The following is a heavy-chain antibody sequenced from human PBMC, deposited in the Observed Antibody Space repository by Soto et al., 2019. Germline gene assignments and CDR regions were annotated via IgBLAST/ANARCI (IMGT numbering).Heavy chain of an antibody. V-gene: IGHV4-39*01. CDR3: ARRLYYDSSGFEGGGMDV. CDR2: IYYSGST. D-gene: IGHD3-22*01. CDR1: GGSISSSSYY. Sequence: PSETLSLTCTVSGGSISSSSYYWGWIRQPPGKGLEWIGSIYYSGSTYYNQSLKSRVTISVDTSKNQISLKLSSVTAADTAVYYCARRLYYDSSGFEGGGMDVWGQGTTVTVSS. J-gene: IGHJ6*02.